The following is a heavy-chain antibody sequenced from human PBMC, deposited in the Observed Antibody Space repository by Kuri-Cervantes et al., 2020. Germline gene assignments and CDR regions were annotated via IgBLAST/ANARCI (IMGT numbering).Heavy chain of an antibody. CDR1: GGFISSSSYY. V-gene: IGHV4-39*01. D-gene: IGHD6-19*01. Sequence: GSLRLSCTVSGGFISSSSYYWGWIRQPPGKGLEWIGSIYYSGSTYYNPSLKSRVTISVDTSKNQFSLKLSSVTAADTAVYYCASDPQHYSSGWYQAFDIWGRGTMVTVSS. J-gene: IGHJ3*02. CDR3: ASDPQHYSSGWYQAFDI. CDR2: IYYSGST.